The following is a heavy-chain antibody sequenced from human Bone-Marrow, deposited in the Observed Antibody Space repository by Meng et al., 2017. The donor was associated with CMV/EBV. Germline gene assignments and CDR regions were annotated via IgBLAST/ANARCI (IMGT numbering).Heavy chain of an antibody. D-gene: IGHD6-13*01. J-gene: IGHJ4*02. CDR1: YTFTGYY. V-gene: IGHV1-2*02. CDR2: NNPNSGGK. Sequence: YTFTGYYMHWGRQAPGQGLEWMGWNNPNSGGKKYEQKLKGRVTMTRDTSISTAYMELSRLRSDDTAVYYCARGSESSSWYSTAPDDYWGQGTLVTVSS. CDR3: ARGSESSSWYSTAPDDY.